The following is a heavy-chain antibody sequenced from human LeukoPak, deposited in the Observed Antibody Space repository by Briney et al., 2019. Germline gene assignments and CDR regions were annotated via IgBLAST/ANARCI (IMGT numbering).Heavy chain of an antibody. CDR1: GYTFTSYD. J-gene: IGHJ3*02. V-gene: IGHV1-8*01. CDR2: MNPNSGNT. D-gene: IGHD2-2*01. CDR3: ARGRGYCSSTSCSGIAFDI. Sequence: ASVKVSCKASGYTFTSYDINWVRQATGQGLEWMGWMNPNSGNTGYAQKSQGRVAMTRNTSISTAYMELSSLRSEDTAVYYCARGRGYCSSTSCSGIAFDIWGQGTMVTVSS.